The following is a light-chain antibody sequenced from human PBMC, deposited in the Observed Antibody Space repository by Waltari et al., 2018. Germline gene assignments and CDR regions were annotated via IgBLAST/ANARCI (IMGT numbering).Light chain of an antibody. CDR2: DAS. CDR1: QSVNSN. Sequence: ETVMAQSPATLSVSPGERATLSCRASQSVNSNLAWFQHKPGQSPSLLIYDASTRATDSPARFSGSGSGTEFTLTIGSLQTEDFAVYYCQQYNNWPRTFGQGTKLEI. CDR3: QQYNNWPRT. V-gene: IGKV3-15*01. J-gene: IGKJ2*01.